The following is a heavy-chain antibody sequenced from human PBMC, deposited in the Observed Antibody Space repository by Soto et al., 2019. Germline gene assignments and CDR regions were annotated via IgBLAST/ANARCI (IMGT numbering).Heavy chain of an antibody. Sequence: SETLSLTCTVSGGSISSYYWSWIRQPPGKGLEWIGYIYYSGSTNYNPSLKSRVTISVDTSKNQFSLKLSSVTAADTAVYYCARSPYSSSSGYDAFDIWGQGTMVTVSS. CDR3: ARSPYSSSSGYDAFDI. D-gene: IGHD6-6*01. CDR1: GGSISSYY. CDR2: IYYSGST. J-gene: IGHJ3*02. V-gene: IGHV4-59*01.